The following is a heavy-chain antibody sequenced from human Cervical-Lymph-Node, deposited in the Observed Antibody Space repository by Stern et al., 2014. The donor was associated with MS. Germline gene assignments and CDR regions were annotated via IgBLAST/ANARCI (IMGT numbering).Heavy chain of an antibody. V-gene: IGHV4-4*02. CDR1: GGSISSGYW. J-gene: IGHJ4*02. D-gene: IGHD4-23*01. CDR3: ARNGGNYAFDY. Sequence: QEQLQESGPGLVKPSGTLSLTCAVSGGSISSGYWWSWVRQPPGKGLEWIGEIYHSGSTNYNPSLKSRVTISVDTSTNHFSLKMNSVNAADTAVYYCARNGGNYAFDYWGQGTLVAVSS. CDR2: IYHSGST.